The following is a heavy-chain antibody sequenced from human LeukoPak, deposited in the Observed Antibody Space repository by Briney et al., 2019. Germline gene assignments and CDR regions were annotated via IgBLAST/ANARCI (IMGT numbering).Heavy chain of an antibody. D-gene: IGHD5-18*01. J-gene: IGHJ4*02. CDR3: AKDPDKIQLWFYFDY. Sequence: RGSLRLSCAASGFTFSSYAMSWVRQAPGKGLEWVSAISGSGGSTYYADSVKGRFTISRDNSKNTLYLQMNSLRAEDTAVYYCAKDPDKIQLWFYFDYWGQGTLVTVSS. V-gene: IGHV3-23*01. CDR1: GFTFSSYA. CDR2: ISGSGGST.